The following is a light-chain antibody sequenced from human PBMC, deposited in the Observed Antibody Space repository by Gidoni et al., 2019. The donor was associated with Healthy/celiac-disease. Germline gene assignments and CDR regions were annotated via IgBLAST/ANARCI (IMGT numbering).Light chain of an antibody. CDR3: QQYYSTPPT. Sequence: DIVMTQSPDSLAVSLGERATINCKSSQSVLYSTNNKNYLAWYQQKPGKPPKLLIYWASTRESGVPDRFSGSGSGTDFTLTISSLQAEDVAVYYCQQYYSTPPTFXGXTKVEIK. J-gene: IGKJ4*01. CDR2: WAS. V-gene: IGKV4-1*01. CDR1: QSVLYSTNNKNY.